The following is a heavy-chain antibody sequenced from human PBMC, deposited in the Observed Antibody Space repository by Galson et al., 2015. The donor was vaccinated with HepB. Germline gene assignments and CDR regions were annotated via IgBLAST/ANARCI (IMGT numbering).Heavy chain of an antibody. CDR3: ARDHESSYGYPFDY. V-gene: IGHV6-1*01. CDR1: GDSVSSNSAA. J-gene: IGHJ4*02. Sequence: CAISGDSVSSNSAAWNWTRQSPSRGLEWLGRTYYRSKWYNDYAVSVKSRITINPDTSKNQFSLQLNSVTPEDTAVYYCARDHESSYGYPFDYWGQGTLVTVSS. D-gene: IGHD5-18*01. CDR2: TYYRSKWYN.